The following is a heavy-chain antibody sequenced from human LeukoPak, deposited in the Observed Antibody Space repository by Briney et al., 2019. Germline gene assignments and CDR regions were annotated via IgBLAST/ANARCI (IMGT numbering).Heavy chain of an antibody. J-gene: IGHJ6*03. V-gene: IGHV1-2*02. CDR1: GYDFTGYY. Sequence: ASVKVSCKASGYDFTGYYVHWVRQAPGHGFEWMGWVNPRNGGTHYAQNFQGRVTITGDTSITAAYMELGSLTSDDTAVYYCATGLQYGLWGVPYFYYMHAWGKGTTVTVSS. CDR3: ATGLQYGLWGVPYFYYMHA. CDR2: VNPRNGGT. D-gene: IGHD3-10*01.